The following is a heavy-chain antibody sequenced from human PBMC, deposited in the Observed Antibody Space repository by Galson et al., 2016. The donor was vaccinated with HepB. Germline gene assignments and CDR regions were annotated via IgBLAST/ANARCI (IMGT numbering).Heavy chain of an antibody. Sequence: SLRLSCAGSGFTFSSFAMSWVRQAPGKGLEWVALISKDGSDAYYADSVKGRFTISRDNSKYTLYLQMNSLRAEDTAVYYCVKSKYFGSGSGDYWGQGTLVTVSS. CDR3: VKSKYFGSGSGDY. V-gene: IGHV3-30*18. J-gene: IGHJ4*02. D-gene: IGHD3-10*01. CDR2: ISKDGSDA. CDR1: GFTFSSFA.